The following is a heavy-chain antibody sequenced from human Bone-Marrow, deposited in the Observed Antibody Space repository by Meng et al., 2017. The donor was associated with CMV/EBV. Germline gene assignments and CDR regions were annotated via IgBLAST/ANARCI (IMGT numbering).Heavy chain of an antibody. J-gene: IGHJ4*02. V-gene: IGHV3-48*03. CDR1: GLIFRSYE. CDR3: ASLIGAAPAFDY. CDR2: IDNTGWTT. D-gene: IGHD1-26*01. Sequence: GGSLRLSCAASGLIFRSYEMNWVRQAPGKGLEWIADIDNTGWTTHYADSVQGRFIISRDNTKNSLFLQMNSLRADDTAVYYCASLIGAAPAFDYWGQGALVTVSS.